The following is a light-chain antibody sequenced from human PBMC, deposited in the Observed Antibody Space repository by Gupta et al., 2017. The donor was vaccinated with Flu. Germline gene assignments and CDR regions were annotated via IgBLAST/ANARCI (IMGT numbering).Light chain of an antibody. Sequence: EIVLTQSPATLSLSPGERATLSCRPSQSVSSYLAWYQQKPGQAPRRLIYDASNRATGSPARCSGSGSGTDFTLTSSSLEPEDFAVDYCQQLSNWPPLTFGGGTKVEIK. CDR2: DAS. CDR3: QQLSNWPPLT. J-gene: IGKJ4*01. V-gene: IGKV3-11*01. CDR1: QSVSSY.